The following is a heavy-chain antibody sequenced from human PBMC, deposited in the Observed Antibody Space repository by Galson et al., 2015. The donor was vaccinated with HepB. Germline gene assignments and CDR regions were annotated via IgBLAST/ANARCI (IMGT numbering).Heavy chain of an antibody. D-gene: IGHD6-25*01. Sequence: SLRLSCAASGFTFRRYDMHWVRQAPGKGLEWVAVISNDGTYKYYADSAKGRFTISRDNSKNTLYLQMNSLRAEDTAVYYCARRRRGGPYYYYMDVWGKGTTVTVSS. V-gene: IGHV3-30*03. J-gene: IGHJ6*03. CDR3: ARRRRGGPYYYYMDV. CDR2: ISNDGTYK. CDR1: GFTFRRYD.